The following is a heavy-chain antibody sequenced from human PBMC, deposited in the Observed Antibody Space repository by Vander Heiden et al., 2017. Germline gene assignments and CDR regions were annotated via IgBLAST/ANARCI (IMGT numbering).Heavy chain of an antibody. CDR1: GIPFSSNG. CDR2: IWYDGSNK. J-gene: IGHJ6*02. CDR3: ARGVLDYDREIYYYYYGMDV. Sequence: QVPPVEAGGSVVQPGRSPRPSCAASGIPFSSNGQHGVRQAPGKGLEWVAVIWYDGSNKYYADSVKGRFTISRDNSKNTLYLQMNSLRAEDTAVYYCARGVLDYDREIYYYYYGMDVWGQGTTVTVSS. D-gene: IGHD3-22*01. V-gene: IGHV3-33*01.